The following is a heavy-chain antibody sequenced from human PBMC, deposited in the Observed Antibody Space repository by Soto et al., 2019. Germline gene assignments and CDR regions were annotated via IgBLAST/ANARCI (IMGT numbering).Heavy chain of an antibody. D-gene: IGHD6-19*01. CDR3: ARAPISVAGAPYYFGY. V-gene: IGHV3-30-3*01. Sequence: QVQLVESGGGVVQPGRSLRLSCAASGFTFSSYAMHWVRQAPGKGLEWVAVISYDGSNKYYADSVKGRFTISRDNSKNTLYLQMNSLRAEYTAVYYCARAPISVAGAPYYFGYWGQGTLFTVSS. CDR1: GFTFSSYA. J-gene: IGHJ4*02. CDR2: ISYDGSNK.